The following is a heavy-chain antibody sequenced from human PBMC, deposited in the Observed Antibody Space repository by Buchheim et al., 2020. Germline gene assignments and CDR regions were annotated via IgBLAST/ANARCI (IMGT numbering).Heavy chain of an antibody. J-gene: IGHJ2*01. Sequence: EVQLVESGGGLVQPGGSLRLSCAASGFTFSSYWMSWVRQAPGKGLEWVANIKQDGSEKYYVDSVKGRFTISSDNAKNSLYLQMNSLRAEDTAVYYCARVFDDSSGYAYWYFDLWGRGTL. CDR1: GFTFSSYW. CDR3: ARVFDDSSGYAYWYFDL. D-gene: IGHD3-22*01. CDR2: IKQDGSEK. V-gene: IGHV3-7*01.